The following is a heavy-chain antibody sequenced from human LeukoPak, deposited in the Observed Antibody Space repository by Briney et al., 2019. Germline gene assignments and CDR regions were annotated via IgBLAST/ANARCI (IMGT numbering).Heavy chain of an antibody. CDR2: INHSGST. CDR3: ARGLKWFGEVYGDWFDP. V-gene: IGHV4-34*01. J-gene: IGHJ5*02. Sequence: SETLSLTCAVYGGSFSGYYWSWIRQPPGKWLEWLGEINHSGSTNYNPSLKSRVTLSVETSKNQFSLKLSSVTAADTGVYYCARGLKWFGEVYGDWFDPWGQGTLVTVSS. D-gene: IGHD3-10*01. CDR1: GGSFSGYY.